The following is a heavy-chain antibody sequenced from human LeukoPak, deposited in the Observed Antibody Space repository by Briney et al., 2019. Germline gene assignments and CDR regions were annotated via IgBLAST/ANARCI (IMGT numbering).Heavy chain of an antibody. Sequence: PGGPLSLSCAAPGFPFGNFAMSWARQPQGKGPDGVSSITYGGDYTVYADSVKGRFTISRDNSKDTLYLQMSSLSAADTAVYYCAKQLYSNGYRWFDPWGQGTLVTVSS. CDR3: AKQLYSNGYRWFDP. CDR1: GFPFGNFA. J-gene: IGHJ5*02. D-gene: IGHD3-22*01. V-gene: IGHV3-23*01. CDR2: ITYGGDYT.